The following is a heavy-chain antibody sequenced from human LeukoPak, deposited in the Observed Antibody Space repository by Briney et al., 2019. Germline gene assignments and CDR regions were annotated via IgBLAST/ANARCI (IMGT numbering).Heavy chain of an antibody. Sequence: PGGSLRLSCAASGFTFDDYAMHWVRQAPGKGLEWVTGISWNSGSIGYADSVKGRFTISRDNAKNSLYLQMNSLRAEDTALYYCAKDMGSGSYYVTCFDYWGQGTLVTVSS. V-gene: IGHV3-9*01. D-gene: IGHD3-10*01. CDR1: GFTFDDYA. CDR3: AKDMGSGSYYVTCFDY. J-gene: IGHJ4*02. CDR2: ISWNSGSI.